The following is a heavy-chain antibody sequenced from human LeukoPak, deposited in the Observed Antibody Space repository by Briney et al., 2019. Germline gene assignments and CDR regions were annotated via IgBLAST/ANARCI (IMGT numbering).Heavy chain of an antibody. J-gene: IGHJ4*02. V-gene: IGHV4-34*01. CDR2: INHSGST. CDR1: GGSFSGYY. CDR3: ARGTPPPTYYYDSSGYYYFDY. Sequence: SETLSLTCAVYGGSFSGYYWSWIRQPPGKGLEWIGEINHSGSTNYNPSLKSRVTISVDTSKNQFSLKLSSVTAAETAVYYCARGTPPPTYYYDSSGYYYFDYWGQGTLVTVSS. D-gene: IGHD3-22*01.